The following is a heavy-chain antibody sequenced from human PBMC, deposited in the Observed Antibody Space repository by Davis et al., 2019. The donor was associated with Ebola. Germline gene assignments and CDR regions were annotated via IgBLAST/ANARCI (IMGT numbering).Heavy chain of an antibody. D-gene: IGHD3-10*01. Sequence: AASVKVSCKASGGTFSSYAISWVRQAPGQGLEWMGRIIPILGIANYAQKFQGRVTITADKSTSTAYMELSSLRSDDTAVYYCARDGAMVRGVIITRELDYWGQGTLVTVSS. V-gene: IGHV1-69*04. CDR3: ARDGAMVRGVIITRELDY. CDR2: IIPILGIA. CDR1: GGTFSSYA. J-gene: IGHJ4*02.